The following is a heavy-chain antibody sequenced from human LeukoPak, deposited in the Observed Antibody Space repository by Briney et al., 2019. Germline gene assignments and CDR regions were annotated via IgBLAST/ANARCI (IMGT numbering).Heavy chain of an antibody. CDR1: GYTFTGYY. CDR2: INPNSGGT. J-gene: IGHJ6*02. Sequence: GASLEDSCKASGYTFTGYYMHWVRQSPGQGLEWMGWINPNSGGTNYAQKFQGRVTMTRDTSISTAYMELSRLRSDDTAVYYCARDRGYSGYDYYYYGMDVWGQGTTVTVSS. D-gene: IGHD5-12*01. CDR3: ARDRGYSGYDYYYYGMDV. V-gene: IGHV1-2*02.